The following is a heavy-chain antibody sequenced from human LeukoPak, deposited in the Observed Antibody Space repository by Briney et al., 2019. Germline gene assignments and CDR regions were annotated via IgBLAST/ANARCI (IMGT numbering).Heavy chain of an antibody. D-gene: IGHD3-10*01. Sequence: GRSLRLSCAASGFTFSSYGMHWVRQAPGKGLEWGAVISYDGSNKYYADSVKGRFTISRDNSKNTLYLQMNSLRAKDTAVYYCAKSGLWFGELSVNWFDPWGQGTLVTVSS. CDR1: GFTFSSYG. J-gene: IGHJ5*02. CDR3: AKSGLWFGELSVNWFDP. CDR2: ISYDGSNK. V-gene: IGHV3-30*18.